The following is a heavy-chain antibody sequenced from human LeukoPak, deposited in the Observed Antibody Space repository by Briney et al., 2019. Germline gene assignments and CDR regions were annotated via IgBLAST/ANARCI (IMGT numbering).Heavy chain of an antibody. CDR1: GYSFANYW. Sequence: GESLKISCEGSGYSFANYWIGWVRQMPGKGLEWMGIIYPGDSDTRYSPSFRGQVTISADKSISTAYLQWSSLKASDTAMYYCARRGTGELPDKFLFDYWGQGTLVTVSS. CDR2: IYPGDSDT. J-gene: IGHJ4*02. D-gene: IGHD1-26*01. V-gene: IGHV5-51*01. CDR3: ARRGTGELPDKFLFDY.